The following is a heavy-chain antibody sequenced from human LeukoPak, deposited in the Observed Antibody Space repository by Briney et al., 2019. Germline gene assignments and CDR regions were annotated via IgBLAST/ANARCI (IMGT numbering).Heavy chain of an antibody. CDR2: VHYSGTT. V-gene: IGHV4-59*01. Sequence: TSETLSLPCTASGGSITRYFWSWIRQPPGKGLEWIGHVHYSGTTDQHPSLQSRVTMSLDTSKNQFSMRLPSVTAADTAVYYCARGSPVGDFWGEGTLVTVSS. CDR1: GGSITRYF. CDR3: ARGSPVGDF. D-gene: IGHD3-10*01. J-gene: IGHJ4*02.